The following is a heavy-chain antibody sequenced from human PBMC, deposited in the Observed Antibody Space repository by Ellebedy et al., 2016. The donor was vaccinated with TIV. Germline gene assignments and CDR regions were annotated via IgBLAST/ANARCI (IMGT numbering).Heavy chain of an antibody. CDR1: GFTVSSNY. CDR3: ARVNYGLAFDI. D-gene: IGHD3-16*01. V-gene: IGHV3-66*01. Sequence: GGSLRLSCAASGFTVSSNYMSWVRQAPGKGLEWVSIIYSAGGTYYADSVKGRFTISRDTSKHTLFLQMNSLRAEDTAVYYCARVNYGLAFDIWGQGTMVTVSS. J-gene: IGHJ3*02. CDR2: IYSAGGT.